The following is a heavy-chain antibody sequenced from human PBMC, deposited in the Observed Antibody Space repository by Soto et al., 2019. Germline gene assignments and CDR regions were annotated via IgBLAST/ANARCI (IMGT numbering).Heavy chain of an antibody. J-gene: IGHJ5*02. CDR3: ARLTTSRWYSRFSS. D-gene: IGHD6-13*01. CDR2: IYYTGTT. Sequence: SGTLSLPCTVSGGSVSSSFFYWSWVRQPPGQKLEWIGYIYYTGTTNYNPSLASRVAMSVDTSKKQFTLNLRSLTAADTARYYCARLTTSRWYSRFSSWGQGIWVALSS. CDR1: GGSVSSSFFY. V-gene: IGHV4-61*01.